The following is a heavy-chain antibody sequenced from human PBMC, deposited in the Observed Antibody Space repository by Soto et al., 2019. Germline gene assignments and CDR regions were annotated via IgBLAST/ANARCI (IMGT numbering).Heavy chain of an antibody. Sequence: QVQLVESGGGVVQPGRSLRLACAASGFIFNNYGMHWVRQAPGKGLEWVAVMWSDGTTTYYADPVKGRFTISRDYSKNTLYLQMNSLRAEDTALYYCARVGGTFGHDFDSWGQGTLVTVSS. CDR1: GFIFNNYG. J-gene: IGHJ4*02. D-gene: IGHD1-26*01. V-gene: IGHV3-33*01. CDR2: MWSDGTTT. CDR3: ARVGGTFGHDFDS.